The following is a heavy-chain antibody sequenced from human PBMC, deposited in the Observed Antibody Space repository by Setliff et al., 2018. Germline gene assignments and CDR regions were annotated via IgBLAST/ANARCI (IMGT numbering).Heavy chain of an antibody. CDR2: LYYSGNT. V-gene: IGHV4-59*08. J-gene: IGHJ6*03. CDR3: ARHALSFDSAWDV. Sequence: SETLSLTCTVSGGSISSYYWSWIRQAPGKGLEWIGYLYYSGNTNYNPALKSRVTISLDTSKNQFSLNLNSATAADTAVYYCARHALSFDSAWDVWGKGTTVTVS. D-gene: IGHD3-9*01. CDR1: GGSISSYY.